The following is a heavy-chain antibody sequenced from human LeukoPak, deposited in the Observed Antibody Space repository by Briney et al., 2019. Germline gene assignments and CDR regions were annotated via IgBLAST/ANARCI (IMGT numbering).Heavy chain of an antibody. CDR3: AASLPNIVVVPAAKGPFGS. D-gene: IGHD2-2*01. J-gene: IGHJ5*02. Sequence: GGSLRLSCAASGFTFSSSAMSWVRQAPGKGLVWVSAISNNGGYTYYADSVQGRFTISRDNSKSTLCLQMNSLRAEDTAVYYCAASLPNIVVVPAAKGPFGSWGQGTLVTVSS. CDR2: ISNNGGYT. CDR1: GFTFSSSA. V-gene: IGHV3-23*01.